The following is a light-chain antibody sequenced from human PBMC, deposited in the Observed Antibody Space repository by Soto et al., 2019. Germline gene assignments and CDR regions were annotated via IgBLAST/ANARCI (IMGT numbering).Light chain of an antibody. CDR2: SAS. V-gene: IGKV1-12*01. J-gene: IGKJ5*01. CDR1: QGIGVR. Sequence: IQMTQSPSSLSASIGDRVTITCRASQGIGVRLAWFQQKPGKAPQYLIQSASILQSGVPSRFSGSGSGTEFILTINSLQPEDVATYYCQQANSFPITFGQGTRLEIK. CDR3: QQANSFPIT.